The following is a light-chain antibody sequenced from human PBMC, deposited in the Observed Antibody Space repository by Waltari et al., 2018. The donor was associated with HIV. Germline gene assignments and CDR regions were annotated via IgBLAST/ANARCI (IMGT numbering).Light chain of an antibody. Sequence: QSALTQPASVSGSPGQSITISCTGTSSDVGGYNYVSWYQQHPGKAPKRMIYEVTNRPSGVSKRFSGSKSGNTASLTISGLQAEDEADYYCNSYTISSTLGVFGGGTKLTVL. V-gene: IGLV2-14*01. CDR1: SSDVGGYNY. J-gene: IGLJ3*02. CDR3: NSYTISSTLGV. CDR2: EVT.